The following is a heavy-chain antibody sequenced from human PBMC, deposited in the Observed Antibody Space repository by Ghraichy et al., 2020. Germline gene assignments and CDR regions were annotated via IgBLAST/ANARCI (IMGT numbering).Heavy chain of an antibody. CDR3: ARQVDYYVSTGYYYEDH. D-gene: IGHD3-22*01. CDR2: IRHDGSDM. Sequence: GGSLRLSCAASGFTLNGFWMSWVRQAPGKGPEWVANIRHDGSDMYYVDSVKGRFTISRDNAKNALYLQMNSLRGEDTAVYYCARQVDYYVSTGYYYEDHWGQGTLVTVSS. V-gene: IGHV3-7*01. J-gene: IGHJ4*02. CDR1: GFTLNGFW.